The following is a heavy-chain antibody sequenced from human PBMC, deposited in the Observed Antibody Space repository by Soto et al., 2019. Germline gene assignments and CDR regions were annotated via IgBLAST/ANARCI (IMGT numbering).Heavy chain of an antibody. V-gene: IGHV4-30-2*01. D-gene: IGHD2-15*01. Sequence: QLQLQESGSGLVKPSQTLSLTCAVSGGSISSGGYSWSWIRPPPGQGLEWIGYIYHSGSTYSNPSLKSRVTISVDRSKNQFSLKLSSVTAADTAVYYCARVYCSGGSCSPGPFDYWGQGTLVTVSS. CDR2: IYHSGST. J-gene: IGHJ4*02. CDR3: ARVYCSGGSCSPGPFDY. CDR1: GGSISSGGYS.